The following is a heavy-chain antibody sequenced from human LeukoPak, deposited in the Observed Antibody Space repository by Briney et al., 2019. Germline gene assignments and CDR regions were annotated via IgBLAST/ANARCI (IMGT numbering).Heavy chain of an antibody. V-gene: IGHV3-15*01. J-gene: IGHJ4*02. CDR1: GFTFSNAW. CDR2: IKSKTDGGTT. D-gene: IGHD2-21*02. CDR3: TTEGGPYCGGDCYFFDY. Sequence: GGSLRLSCAASGFTFSNAWMSWVRQAPGKGLEWVGRIKSKTDGGTTDYAAPVKGRFTISRDDSKNTLYLQVNSLKTEDTAVYYCTTEGGPYCGGDCYFFDYWGQGTLVTVSS.